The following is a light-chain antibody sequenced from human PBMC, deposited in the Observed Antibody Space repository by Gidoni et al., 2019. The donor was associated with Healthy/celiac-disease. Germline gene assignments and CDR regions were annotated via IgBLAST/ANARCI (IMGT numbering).Light chain of an antibody. J-gene: IGKJ3*01. CDR2: DAS. CDR1: QDISNY. Sequence: DIQMTQSPSSLSASVGDRVTITCQASQDISNYLNWYQQKPGKAPKLLIYDASNLETGVPSRFSGSGSGTDFTFTISSLQPEDIATYYCQQYDAWATFGPGTKVDIK. V-gene: IGKV1-33*01. CDR3: QQYDAWAT.